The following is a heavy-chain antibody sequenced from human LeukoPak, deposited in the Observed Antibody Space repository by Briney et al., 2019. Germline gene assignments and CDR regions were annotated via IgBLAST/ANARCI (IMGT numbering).Heavy chain of an antibody. CDR1: GGSISSYY. V-gene: IGHV4-59*08. CDR3: ARHSSSSSWYRVLDFQH. D-gene: IGHD6-13*01. J-gene: IGHJ1*01. CDR2: IYHSGST. Sequence: SSETLSLTCTVSGGSISSYYWSWIRQPPGKGLEWIGYIYHSGSTNYNPSLKSRVTISVDTSKNQFSLKLSSVTAADTAVYYCARHSSSSSWYRVLDFQHWGQGTLVTVSS.